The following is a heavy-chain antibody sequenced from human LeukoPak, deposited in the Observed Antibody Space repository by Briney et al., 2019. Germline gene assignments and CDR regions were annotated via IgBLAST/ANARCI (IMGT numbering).Heavy chain of an antibody. CDR1: GYTFTGYY. CDR3: ARENVFITSAAVDY. Sequence: ASVKVSCKASGYTFTGYYIHWVRQAPGQRPEWMGWINPNTGGTHYAQKFQGSVTTTRDTSITTAYMELSRLRSDDTAMYYCARENVFITSAAVDYWGQGTLVTVSS. CDR2: INPNTGGT. D-gene: IGHD3-22*01. V-gene: IGHV1-2*02. J-gene: IGHJ4*02.